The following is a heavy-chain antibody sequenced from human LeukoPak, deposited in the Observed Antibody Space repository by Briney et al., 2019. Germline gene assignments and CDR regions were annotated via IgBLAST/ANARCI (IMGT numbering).Heavy chain of an antibody. CDR1: GFTFSDYY. Sequence: GGSLRLSCAASGFTFSDYYMSWIRQAPGKGLEWVSYLSSIGSAIYYADSVKGRFTISRDNAKNSLYLQMNSLRAEDTAVYYCARADYGGNSGGVWFDYWGQGTLLSVSS. J-gene: IGHJ4*02. CDR3: ARADYGGNSGGVWFDY. D-gene: IGHD4-23*01. V-gene: IGHV3-11*01. CDR2: LSSIGSAI.